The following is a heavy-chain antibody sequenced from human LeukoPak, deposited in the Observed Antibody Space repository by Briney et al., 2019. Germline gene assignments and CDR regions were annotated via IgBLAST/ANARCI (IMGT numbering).Heavy chain of an antibody. Sequence: KPGGSLRLSGASSGFTFSSYSMNWFRQAPGKGLEWVSSISSSSSYIYYADSVKGRFTISRDNAKHSLYLQMNSLRAEDPAVYYCASCSLYYDFWSGYYLDENYWGQGTLVTVSS. CDR3: ASCSLYYDFWSGYYLDENY. D-gene: IGHD3-3*01. J-gene: IGHJ4*02. CDR1: GFTFSSYS. CDR2: ISSSSSYI. V-gene: IGHV3-21*01.